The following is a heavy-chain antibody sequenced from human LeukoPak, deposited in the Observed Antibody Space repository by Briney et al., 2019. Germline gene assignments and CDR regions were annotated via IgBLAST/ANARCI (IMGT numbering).Heavy chain of an antibody. CDR1: GGTFSTYA. CDR2: IIPIFGTA. Sequence: ASVKVSCKASGGTFSTYAISWVRQAPGQGLEWMGGIIPIFGTANYAQKFQGGVTITTDESTSTAYMELSSLRSEDTAVYYCARALGVVASGAYYYYYYYMDVWGKGTTVTVSS. J-gene: IGHJ6*03. D-gene: IGHD2-2*01. V-gene: IGHV1-69*05. CDR3: ARALGVVASGAYYYYYYYMDV.